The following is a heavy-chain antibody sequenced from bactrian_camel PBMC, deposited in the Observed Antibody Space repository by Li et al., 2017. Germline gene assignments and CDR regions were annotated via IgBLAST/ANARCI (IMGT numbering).Heavy chain of an antibody. V-gene: IGHV3S53*01. CDR2: IDSQGVT. D-gene: IGHD2*01. Sequence: HVQLVESGGGSVQAGGSLRLSCAASRFTYNMGWFRQYPGHERAGVAAIDSQGVTTYPHYMKGRFSISQDNAKNTVYLQMDNLKPEDSAMYYCAAEASRAVVVGFEGPCAAGFGYYGQGTQVTVS. CDR1: RFTYN. CDR3: AAEASRAVVVGFEGPCAAGFGY. J-gene: IGHJ6*01.